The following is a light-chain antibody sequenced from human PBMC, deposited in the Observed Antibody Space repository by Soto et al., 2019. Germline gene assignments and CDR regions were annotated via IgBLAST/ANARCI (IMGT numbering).Light chain of an antibody. Sequence: DIQMTQSPSSLSASVGDRVAITCRASQSISIYLNWYQQKPGKAPKLLIYAASSLESGVPSRFSGSGSGTDFTLTISSLQPEDFATYYCQQSHTTLYTFGGGTKVEIK. J-gene: IGKJ4*01. CDR2: AAS. V-gene: IGKV1-39*01. CDR1: QSISIY. CDR3: QQSHTTLYT.